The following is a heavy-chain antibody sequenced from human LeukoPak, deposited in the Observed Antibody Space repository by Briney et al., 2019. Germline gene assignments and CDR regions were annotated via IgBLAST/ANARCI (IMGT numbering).Heavy chain of an antibody. CDR2: ISAYNGDT. CDR3: ARAHIVVVPAARSNWFDP. J-gene: IGHJ5*02. V-gene: IGHV1-18*01. D-gene: IGHD2-2*01. CDR1: GYTFTSYG. Sequence: ASVKVSCKASGYTFTSYGISWVRQAPGQGLEWMGWISAYNGDTNYAQKLQGRVTMTRDTSTSTAYMELRSLRSDDTAVYYCARAHIVVVPAARSNWFDPWGQGTLVTVSS.